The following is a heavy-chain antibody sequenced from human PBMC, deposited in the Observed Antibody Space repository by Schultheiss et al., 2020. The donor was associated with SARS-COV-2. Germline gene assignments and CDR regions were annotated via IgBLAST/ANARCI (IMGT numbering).Heavy chain of an antibody. Sequence: GESLKISCKASGYTFTGYYMHWVRQAPGQGLEWMGWINPNSGGTNYAQKFQGRVTMTRDTSISTAYMELSRLRSDDTAVYYCARDEGDYDSSGYYGDYWGQGTLVTVSS. V-gene: IGHV1-2*02. CDR3: ARDEGDYDSSGYYGDY. CDR2: INPNSGGT. J-gene: IGHJ4*02. CDR1: GYTFTGYY. D-gene: IGHD3-22*01.